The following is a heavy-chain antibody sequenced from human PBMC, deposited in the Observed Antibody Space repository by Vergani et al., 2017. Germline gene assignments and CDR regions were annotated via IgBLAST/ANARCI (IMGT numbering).Heavy chain of an antibody. Sequence: QVQLVQSGAEVKKPGASVRVSCKASGYTFTDYYIHWVRQAPGQGLEWMGWINPTTGNPTYARAFTGRFVFSLDTSISTAYLQIGSLKAEDTAVYFCARAKRGRLAVGATDSWGQGTLLTVSS. CDR2: INPTTGNP. CDR1: GYTFTDYY. CDR3: ARAKRGRLAVGATDS. V-gene: IGHV7-4-1*01. D-gene: IGHD6-19*01. J-gene: IGHJ4*02.